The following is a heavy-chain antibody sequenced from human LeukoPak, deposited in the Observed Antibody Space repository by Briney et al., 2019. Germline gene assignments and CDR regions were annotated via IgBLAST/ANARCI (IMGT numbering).Heavy chain of an antibody. Sequence: SGPTLVKPTQTLTLPCTFSGFSISTSGVGVGWLRQAPGKALEWLAVVYWNDDKRHSPSLNSRLSITKDTSRNQVVLTMTNMDPVDTATYYCAHSPAWGSVAGAADYWGQGTLVTVPS. D-gene: IGHD6-13*01. J-gene: IGHJ4*02. CDR3: AHSPAWGSVAGAADY. V-gene: IGHV2-5*01. CDR2: VYWNDDK. CDR1: GFSISTSGVG.